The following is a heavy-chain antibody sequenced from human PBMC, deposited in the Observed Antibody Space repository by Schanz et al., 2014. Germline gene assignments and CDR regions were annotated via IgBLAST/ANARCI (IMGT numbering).Heavy chain of an antibody. D-gene: IGHD6-19*01. CDR2: INPNSGTT. J-gene: IGHJ2*01. Sequence: QVLQVQSGSELKKPGASVKVSCKASGYTFTGYYMHWVRQAPGQGLEWMGWINPNSGTTNYAQKFQGWVTMTRDTSISTAYMEVSRLKSDDTAVYYCARLSVAGRPHVNYWYFDLWGRGTLVTVSS. V-gene: IGHV1-2*04. CDR3: ARLSVAGRPHVNYWYFDL. CDR1: GYTFTGYY.